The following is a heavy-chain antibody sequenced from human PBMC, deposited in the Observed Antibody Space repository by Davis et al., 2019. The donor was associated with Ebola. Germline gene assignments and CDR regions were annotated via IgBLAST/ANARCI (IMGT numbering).Heavy chain of an antibody. Sequence: PGGSLRLSCAASGFTVSSNYMSWVRQAPGKGLDWVSVIYSGGSTYYADSVKGRFTISRDNSKNTLYLQMNSLRAEDTAVYYCARGDYYDSSAQAPDDYWGQGTLVTVSS. J-gene: IGHJ4*02. V-gene: IGHV3-66*01. CDR1: GFTVSSNY. CDR3: ARGDYYDSSAQAPDDY. D-gene: IGHD3-22*01. CDR2: IYSGGST.